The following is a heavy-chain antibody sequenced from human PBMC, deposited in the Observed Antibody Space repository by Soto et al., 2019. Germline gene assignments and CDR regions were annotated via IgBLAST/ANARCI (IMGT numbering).Heavy chain of an antibody. CDR2: IYYSGST. J-gene: IGHJ5*02. Sequence: PSETLSLTCTVSGGSISSSSYYWGWIRQPPGKGLEWIGSIYYSGSTYYNPSLKSRVTISVDTSKNQFSLKLSSVTAADTAVYYCARQARVVATGGAWFDPRGQGTLVTVSS. CDR1: GGSISSSSYY. D-gene: IGHD6-13*01. V-gene: IGHV4-39*01. CDR3: ARQARVVATGGAWFDP.